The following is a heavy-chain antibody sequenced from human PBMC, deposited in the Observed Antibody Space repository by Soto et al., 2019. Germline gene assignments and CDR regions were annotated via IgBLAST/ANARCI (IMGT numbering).Heavy chain of an antibody. CDR1: GFTLSSYW. V-gene: IGHV3-74*01. CDR3: ARDAYYDFWSGLSHYYYYYMDV. CDR2: INSDGSST. D-gene: IGHD3-3*01. Sequence: EVQLVESGGGLVQPGGSLRLSCAASGFTLSSYWMHWVRQAPGKGLVWVSRINSDGSSTSYADSVKGRFTISRDKAKNTLYLQMNSLRAEDTAVYYCARDAYYDFWSGLSHYYYYYMDVWGKGTTVTVSS. J-gene: IGHJ6*03.